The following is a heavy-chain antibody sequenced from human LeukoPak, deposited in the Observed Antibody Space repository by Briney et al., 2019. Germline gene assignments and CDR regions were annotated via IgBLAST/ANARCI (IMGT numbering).Heavy chain of an antibody. CDR3: AGGGGSFFSVPSYNWFDP. Sequence: ASVKVSCKASGGTFSSYAISWVRQAPGQGLEWMGGIIPIFGTANYAQKFQGRVTITTDESTSTAYMELSSPRAEDTAVYYCAGGGGSFFSVPSYNWFDPWGQGTLVTVSS. CDR1: GGTFSSYA. J-gene: IGHJ5*02. D-gene: IGHD3-16*01. V-gene: IGHV1-69*05. CDR2: IIPIFGTA.